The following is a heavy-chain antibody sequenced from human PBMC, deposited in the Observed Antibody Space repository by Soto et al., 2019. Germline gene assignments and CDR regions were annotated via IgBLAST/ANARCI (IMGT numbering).Heavy chain of an antibody. CDR3: ARLVSGRDYDSGWFDP. V-gene: IGHV4-30-4*01. CDR2: IYYSGST. CDR1: GGSISSGDYY. J-gene: IGHJ5*02. D-gene: IGHD3-9*01. Sequence: QVQLQESGPGLVKPSQTLSLTCTVSGGSISSGDYYWSWIRQPPGKGLEWIGYIYYSGSTYYNPSLKSRVTISGDTSRNQFSLKLSSVTAADTAVYYCARLVSGRDYDSGWFDPWGQGTLVTVSS.